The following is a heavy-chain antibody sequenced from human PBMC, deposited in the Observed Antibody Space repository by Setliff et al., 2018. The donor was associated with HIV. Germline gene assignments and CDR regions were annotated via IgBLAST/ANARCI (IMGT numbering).Heavy chain of an antibody. J-gene: IGHJ3*02. CDR1: GGTFSSYA. D-gene: IGHD1-26*01. V-gene: IGHV1-69*05. CDR3: ARGQSQGYAYSGSYGAFDI. Sequence: SVKVSCKASGGTFSSYAINWVRQAAGQGLEWMGGIIPMFGTRNYAQKFQGRVTITTDESTSTAYMELSSLRSEDTALYYCARGQSQGYAYSGSYGAFDIWGQGTMVTVSS. CDR2: IIPMFGTR.